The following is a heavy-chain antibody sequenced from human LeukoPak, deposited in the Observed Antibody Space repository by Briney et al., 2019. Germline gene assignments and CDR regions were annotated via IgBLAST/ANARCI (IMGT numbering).Heavy chain of an antibody. CDR3: TRGDYYDGGGRNWFDP. Sequence: SETLSLTCTVSGDSMSSYYWNFIRQPAGKGLEWIGRIHTSWTTYYNPSLKSRITMSVDTSRNQFSLRLTSVTAADTAVYYCTRGDYYDGGGRNWFDPWGQGTLVTVSS. D-gene: IGHD3-16*01. CDR2: IHTSWTT. CDR1: GDSMSSYY. J-gene: IGHJ5*02. V-gene: IGHV4-4*07.